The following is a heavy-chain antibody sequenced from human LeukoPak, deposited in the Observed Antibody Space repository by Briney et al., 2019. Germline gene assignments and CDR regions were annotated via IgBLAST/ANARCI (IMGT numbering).Heavy chain of an antibody. V-gene: IGHV1-2*02. CDR1: GYSFTDYY. D-gene: IGHD5-12*01. J-gene: IGHJ4*02. CDR3: ATLGATSFDY. CDR2: IVPNSGGT. Sequence: GASVKVSCETSGYSFTDYYIHWVRQAPGQGLEWMGWIVPNSGGTNYVQKLQGRVTMTRDTSIRTAYMDLSRLTYDDTAVYYCATLGATSFDYWGQGTLVTVSP.